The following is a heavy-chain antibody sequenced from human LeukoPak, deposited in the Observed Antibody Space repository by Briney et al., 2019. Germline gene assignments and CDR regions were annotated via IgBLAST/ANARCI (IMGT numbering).Heavy chain of an antibody. CDR1: GFSLSTSGVG. CDR2: IYWNDDK. Sequence: SGPTLVKPTQTLTLTCTFSGFSLSTSGVGVGWIRQPPGKALEWLALIYWNDDKRYSPSLKSRLTITKDTYKNQVVLKMTNMDPVDTATYYCSYYYDSSGYYYVGYWGQGTLVTVSS. D-gene: IGHD3-22*01. CDR3: SYYYDSSGYYYVGY. J-gene: IGHJ4*02. V-gene: IGHV2-5*01.